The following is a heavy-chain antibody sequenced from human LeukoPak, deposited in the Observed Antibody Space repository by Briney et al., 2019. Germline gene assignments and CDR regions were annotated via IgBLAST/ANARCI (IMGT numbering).Heavy chain of an antibody. Sequence: SVKVSCKASGGTFSSYAISWVRQAPGQGLEWMGGIIPIFGTANYAQKFQGRVTITADESTSTAYMELSSLRSEDTAVYYCARGRPDWLSPILDYWGQGALVTVSS. J-gene: IGHJ4*02. CDR1: GGTFSSYA. CDR2: IIPIFGTA. CDR3: ARGRPDWLSPILDY. D-gene: IGHD3-9*01. V-gene: IGHV1-69*13.